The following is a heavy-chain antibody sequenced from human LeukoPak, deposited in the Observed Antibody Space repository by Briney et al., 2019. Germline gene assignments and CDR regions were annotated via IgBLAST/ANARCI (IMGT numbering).Heavy chain of an antibody. J-gene: IGHJ4*02. V-gene: IGHV1-46*01. Sequence: ASVKVSCKASGYTFTSYYMHWVRQAPGQGLEWMGIINPRNGRTSYAQKFQGRVAMTRDMSTTTVYTELSSLRSEDTAVYYCARDPPEYCSGGSCYLDYWGQGTLVTVSS. CDR1: GYTFTSYY. D-gene: IGHD2-15*01. CDR3: ARDPPEYCSGGSCYLDY. CDR2: INPRNGRT.